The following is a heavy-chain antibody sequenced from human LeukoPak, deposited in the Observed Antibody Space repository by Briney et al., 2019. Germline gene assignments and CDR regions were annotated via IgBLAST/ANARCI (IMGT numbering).Heavy chain of an antibody. V-gene: IGHV4-34*01. Sequence: SETLSLTCAVYGGSFSGYYWSWIRQPPGKGLGWIGEINHSGSTNYNPSLKSRVTISVDTSNNQFSLKLSSVTAADTAVYYCASPKYYDFWSAHGEAFDIWGQGTMVTASS. CDR3: ASPKYYDFWSAHGEAFDI. J-gene: IGHJ3*02. D-gene: IGHD3-3*01. CDR1: GGSFSGYY. CDR2: INHSGST.